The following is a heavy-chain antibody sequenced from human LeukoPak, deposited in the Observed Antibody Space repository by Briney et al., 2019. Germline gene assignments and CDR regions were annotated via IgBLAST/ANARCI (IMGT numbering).Heavy chain of an antibody. CDR1: GDTFIPYT. D-gene: IGHD3-3*01. CDR2: IIPSLDVA. CDR3: ATVSTIFGVVNGDY. Sequence: SVKVSCKASGDTFIPYTFSWVRQAPGQGLEWIGRIIPSLDVANYAQKFQGRVTMTEDTSTDTAYMELSSLRSEDTAVYYCATVSTIFGVVNGDYWGQGTLVTVSS. J-gene: IGHJ4*02. V-gene: IGHV1-69*02.